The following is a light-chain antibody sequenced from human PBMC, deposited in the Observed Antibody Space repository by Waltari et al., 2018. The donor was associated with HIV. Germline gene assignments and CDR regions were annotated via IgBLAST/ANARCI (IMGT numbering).Light chain of an antibody. Sequence: DIHMTQSPSTLFASVGDRVTITCRASQSISSWLAWYQQKPGKAPKLLIYKASSLESGVPSRFSGSGSGTEFTLTISSLQPDDFATYYCQQYNSYPWTFGQGTKVEIK. CDR3: QQYNSYPWT. V-gene: IGKV1-5*03. CDR2: KAS. J-gene: IGKJ1*01. CDR1: QSISSW.